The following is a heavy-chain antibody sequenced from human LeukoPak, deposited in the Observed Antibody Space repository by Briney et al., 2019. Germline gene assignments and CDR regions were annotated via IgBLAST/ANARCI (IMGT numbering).Heavy chain of an antibody. CDR2: ISGSGGRT. V-gene: IGHV3-23*01. J-gene: IGHJ4*02. Sequence: GGSLRLSCAASGFTFSDYVINWVRQAPGRGLEWVSGISGSGGRTYYADSVKGRFTVSRDNSKNTLYLQMNSLRAEDTAVYFCAKGYSWQSESPRAPHYWGQGTLVTVSS. CDR1: GFTFSDYV. D-gene: IGHD1-20*01. CDR3: AKGYSWQSESPRAPHY.